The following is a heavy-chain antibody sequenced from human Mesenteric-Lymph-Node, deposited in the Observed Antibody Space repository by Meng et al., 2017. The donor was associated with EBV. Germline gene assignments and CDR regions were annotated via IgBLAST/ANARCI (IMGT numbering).Heavy chain of an antibody. CDR3: AASYNWNSPFDY. V-gene: IGHV1-46*01. CDR1: GYTFTSYY. J-gene: IGHJ4*02. D-gene: IGHD1-7*01. CDR2: INPSGGST. Sequence: VGSGVGVRKPGASVKVSCEASGYTFTSYYMHWVRQAPGQGLEWMGIINPSGGSTSYAQKFQGRVTVTSDTSTSTVYMELTSLISEDMAVYFCAASYNWNSPFDYWGQGTLVTVSS.